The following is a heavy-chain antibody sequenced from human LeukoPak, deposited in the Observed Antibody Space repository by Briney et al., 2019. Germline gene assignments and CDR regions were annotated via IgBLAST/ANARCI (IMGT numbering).Heavy chain of an antibody. CDR2: VFYNGAT. V-gene: IGHV4-39*07. CDR1: GGSISSSIYY. J-gene: IGHJ6*03. Sequence: SETLSLTCIVSGGSISSSIYYWAWVRQPPGKGLEWIGTVFYNGATQYSPSLRSRVTISIDTSTNQFSLKLTSVTAADTALYYCARDGEQQLVRDYYYYMDVWGKGTTVTVSS. D-gene: IGHD6-13*01. CDR3: ARDGEQQLVRDYYYYMDV.